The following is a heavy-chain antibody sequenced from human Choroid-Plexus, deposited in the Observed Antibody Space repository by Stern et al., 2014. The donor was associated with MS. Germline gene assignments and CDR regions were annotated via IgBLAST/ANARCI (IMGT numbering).Heavy chain of an antibody. V-gene: IGHV3-30*18. CDR1: GFTFGSCA. J-gene: IGHJ5*02. CDR3: AKDRQYLTYFFDH. Sequence: VQLVESGGGVVQPGGPLRLSCVASGFTFGSCAMHWVRQAPGKGLEWVGGVSHDGSYKYYADSVKGRFTIARDNSQTTLYMQMSSLRPEDTAVYYCAKDRQYLTYFFDHWGQGSLVTVSS. D-gene: IGHD2/OR15-2a*01. CDR2: VSHDGSYK.